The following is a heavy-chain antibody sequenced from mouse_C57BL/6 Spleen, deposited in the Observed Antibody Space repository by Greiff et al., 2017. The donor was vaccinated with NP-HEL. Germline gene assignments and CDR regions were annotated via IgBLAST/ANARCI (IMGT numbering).Heavy chain of an antibody. CDR3: ARRFDYDGGYAMDY. CDR1: GFTFSSYG. D-gene: IGHD2-4*01. Sequence: EVNLVESGGDLVKPGGSLKLSCAASGFTFSSYGMSWVRQTPDKRLEWVATISSGGSYTYYPDSVKGRFTISRDNAKNTLYLQMSSLKSEDTAMYYCARRFDYDGGYAMDYWGQGTSVTVSS. V-gene: IGHV5-6*02. J-gene: IGHJ4*01. CDR2: ISSGGSYT.